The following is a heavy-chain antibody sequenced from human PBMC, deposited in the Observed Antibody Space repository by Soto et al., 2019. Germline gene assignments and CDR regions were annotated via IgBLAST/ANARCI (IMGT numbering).Heavy chain of an antibody. Sequence: QVHLLLQSGAEVKKPGSSVKVACKASGGNPSNSAISWVRQAPGQGLEWMGDIVPMSGTAYYAQKFQGRVTITADKSATTAYMELSSLRSEDTAVYYCAREGYSGSYFDYWGQGTLVTVS. CDR3: AREGYSGSYFDY. J-gene: IGHJ4*02. CDR2: IVPMSGTA. D-gene: IGHD1-26*01. V-gene: IGHV1-69*06. CDR1: GGNPSNSA.